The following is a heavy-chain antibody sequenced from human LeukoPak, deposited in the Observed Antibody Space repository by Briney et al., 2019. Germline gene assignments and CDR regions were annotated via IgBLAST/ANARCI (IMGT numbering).Heavy chain of an antibody. CDR2: ISSSSSYI. CDR1: GFTFSSYS. Sequence: GGSLRLSCAASGFTFSSYSMNWVRQAPGKGLEWVSSISSSSSYIYYADSVKGRFTISRDNAKNSLYLQMNSLRAEDTAVYYCARESVSGGSYYYYGIDVWGQGTKVTVS. V-gene: IGHV3-21*01. CDR3: ARESVSGGSYYYYGIDV. D-gene: IGHD3-10*01. J-gene: IGHJ6*02.